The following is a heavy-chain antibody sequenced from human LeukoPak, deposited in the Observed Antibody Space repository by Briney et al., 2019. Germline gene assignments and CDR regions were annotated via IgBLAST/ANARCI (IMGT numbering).Heavy chain of an antibody. J-gene: IGHJ4*02. CDR1: GGSIGSHY. Sequence: SETLSLTCTVSGGSIGSHYWSWIRQPPGKGLEWIGYIYYSGSTNYNPPLKSRVTISVDTSKNQFSLKLSSVTAADTTVYYCARVVYSSGYSYYFDYWGQGTLVTVSS. V-gene: IGHV4-59*11. CDR3: ARVVYSSGYSYYFDY. D-gene: IGHD3-22*01. CDR2: IYYSGST.